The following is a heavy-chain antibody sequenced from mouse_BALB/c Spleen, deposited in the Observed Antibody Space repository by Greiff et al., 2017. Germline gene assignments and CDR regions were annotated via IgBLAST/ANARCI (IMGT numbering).Heavy chain of an antibody. D-gene: IGHD4-1*01. CDR3: ARDGGTGTFAY. Sequence: EVQVVESGGGLVQPGGSLRLSCATSGFTFSDFYMEWVRQPPGKRLEWIAASRNKANDYTTEYSASVKGRFIVSRDTSQNILYLQMNALRAEDIAIYYCARDGGTGTFAYWGQGTLVTVSA. V-gene: IGHV7-1*02. CDR1: GFTFSDFY. J-gene: IGHJ3*01. CDR2: SRNKANDYTT.